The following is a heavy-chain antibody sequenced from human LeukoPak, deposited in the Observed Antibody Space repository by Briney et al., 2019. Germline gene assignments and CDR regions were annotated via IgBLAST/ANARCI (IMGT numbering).Heavy chain of an antibody. J-gene: IGHJ3*02. Sequence: PSETLSLTCTVSGGSISSYYWSWIRQPPGKGLEWIGYIYYSGSTNYNPSLKSRVTISVDTSKNQFSLKLSSVTAADTAVYYCARRGGDSFGAFDIWGQGTMVTVSS. CDR3: ARRGGDSFGAFDI. V-gene: IGHV4-59*01. D-gene: IGHD2-21*02. CDR2: IYYSGST. CDR1: GGSISSYY.